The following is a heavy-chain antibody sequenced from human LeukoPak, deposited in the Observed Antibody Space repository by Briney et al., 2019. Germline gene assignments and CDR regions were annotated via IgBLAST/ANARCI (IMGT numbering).Heavy chain of an antibody. CDR1: GGSFSGYY. CDR3: ARGGIVGATYDY. J-gene: IGHJ4*02. Sequence: PSETLSLTCAVYGGSFSGYYWSWIRQPPGKGLEWIGEINHSGSTNYNPSLKSRVTISVDTSKNQFSLKLGSVTAADTAVYYCARGGIVGATYDYWGQGTLVTGSS. CDR2: INHSGST. D-gene: IGHD1-26*01. V-gene: IGHV4-34*01.